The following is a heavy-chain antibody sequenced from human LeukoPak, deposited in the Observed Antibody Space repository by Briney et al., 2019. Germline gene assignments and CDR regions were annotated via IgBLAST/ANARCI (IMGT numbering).Heavy chain of an antibody. V-gene: IGHV4-34*01. CDR3: GLGGDFDY. D-gene: IGHD3-16*01. Sequence: SETLSLTCPVYGGSFSNYYWCWLRPPVWKGLECIGEINHVASTNYNPTLKRRVTMSVDTSKTQFSLRLSAVTAADTAVYYYGLGGDFDYWGQGTLVIVSA. CDR2: INHVAST. CDR1: GGSFSNYY. J-gene: IGHJ4*02.